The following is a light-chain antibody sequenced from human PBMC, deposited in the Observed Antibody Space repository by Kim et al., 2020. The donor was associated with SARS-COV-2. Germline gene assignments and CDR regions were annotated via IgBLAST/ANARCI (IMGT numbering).Light chain of an antibody. CDR3: AAWDDSLSGPV. Sequence: WLTIYYSGRSPYPGINYVNRSQALPGTAPKILVYSNHQRPSGVPDRFSGSKSGTSASLAISGLRSEDGGDYYCAAWDDSLSGPVFGGGTQLTVL. CDR1: SPYPGINY. J-gene: IGLJ3*02. V-gene: IGLV1-47*02. CDR2: SNH.